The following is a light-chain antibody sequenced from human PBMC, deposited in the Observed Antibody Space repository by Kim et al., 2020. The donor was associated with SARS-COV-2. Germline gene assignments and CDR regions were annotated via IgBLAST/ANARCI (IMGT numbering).Light chain of an antibody. CDR2: GRN. Sequence: SSELPQDPAVSVALGQTVRITCQGDSLRSYYATWYQQKPRQAPVLVIYGRNNRPSGIPDRFSGSTSGNTASLTISGAQAEDEADFYCQSRDSGGAVIFGGGTKVTVL. V-gene: IGLV3-19*01. CDR1: SLRSYY. J-gene: IGLJ2*01. CDR3: QSRDSGGAVI.